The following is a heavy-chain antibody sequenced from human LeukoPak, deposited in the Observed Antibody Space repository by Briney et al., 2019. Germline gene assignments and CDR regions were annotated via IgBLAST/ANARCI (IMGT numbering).Heavy chain of an antibody. CDR2: ISYDGSNK. CDR1: GFTFSSYA. D-gene: IGHD3-3*01. J-gene: IGHJ6*02. CDR3: ARVTTIFGFYYYGMDV. V-gene: IGHV3-30*04. Sequence: GGSLRLSCAASGFTFSSYAMRWVRQAPGKGLEWVAVISYDGSNKYYADSVKGRFTISRDNSKNTLYLQMNSLRAEDTAVYYCARVTTIFGFYYYGMDVWGQGTTVTVSS.